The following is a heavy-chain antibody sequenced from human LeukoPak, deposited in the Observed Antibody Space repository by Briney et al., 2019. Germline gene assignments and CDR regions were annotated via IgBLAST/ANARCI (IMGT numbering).Heavy chain of an antibody. CDR1: GFTFTSYW. CDR2: INQDGSEK. J-gene: IGHJ4*02. D-gene: IGHD1-26*01. CDR3: ARFRSYNFDY. V-gene: IGHV3-7*05. Sequence: PGGSLRLSCVVSGFTFTSYWMSWVRQAPGKGLEWVANINQDGSEKYYVDSLKGRFTISRDNAKNSLYLQMNSLRAEDTAAYYCARFRSYNFDYWGQGTLVTVSS.